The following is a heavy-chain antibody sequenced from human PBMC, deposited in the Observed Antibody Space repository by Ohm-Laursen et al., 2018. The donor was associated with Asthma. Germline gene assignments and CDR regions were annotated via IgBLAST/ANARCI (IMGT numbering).Heavy chain of an antibody. J-gene: IGHJ3*02. Sequence: SDTLSLTCPVSGGSISGNYWSWIRQPPGKGLEWIGFMYNSGSTNFNPSLKSRGSISVDTSKNQFSLKLNSVTAADTAVYYCARRRDGYKGAFDIWGQGTMVTVSS. CDR2: MYNSGST. CDR1: GGSISGNY. V-gene: IGHV4-59*07. CDR3: ARRRDGYKGAFDI. D-gene: IGHD5-24*01.